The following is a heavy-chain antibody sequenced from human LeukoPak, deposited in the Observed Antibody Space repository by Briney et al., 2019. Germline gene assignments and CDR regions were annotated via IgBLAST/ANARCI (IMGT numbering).Heavy chain of an antibody. CDR1: GFTFSSYG. D-gene: IGHD2-2*01. V-gene: IGHV3-30*18. CDR3: AKPGGPDIVVVPAVYYFDY. Sequence: GGSLRLSCAASGFTFSSYGMHWVRQAPGEGLEWVAVISYDGSNKYYADSVKGRFTISRDNSKNTLYLQMNSLRAEDTAVYYCAKPGGPDIVVVPAVYYFDYWGQGTLVTVSS. CDR2: ISYDGSNK. J-gene: IGHJ4*02.